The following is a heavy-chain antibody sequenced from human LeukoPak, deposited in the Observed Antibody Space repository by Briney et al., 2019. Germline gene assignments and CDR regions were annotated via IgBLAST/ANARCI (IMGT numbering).Heavy chain of an antibody. CDR1: GGSFSGYY. J-gene: IGHJ5*02. CDR2: INHSGST. V-gene: IGHV4-34*01. Sequence: PSETLSLTCAVYGGSFSGYYWSWIRQPPGKGLEWIGEINHSGSTNYNPSLKSRVAISVDTSKNQFSLKLSSVTAADTAVYYCARGYHYYYGSGSYRNWFDPWGQGTLVTVSS. CDR3: ARGYHYYYGSGSYRNWFDP. D-gene: IGHD3-10*01.